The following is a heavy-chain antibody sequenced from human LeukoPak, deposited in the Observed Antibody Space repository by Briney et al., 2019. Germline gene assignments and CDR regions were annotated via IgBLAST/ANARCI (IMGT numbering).Heavy chain of an antibody. CDR3: ARAARESTTVTAGAFDI. V-gene: IGHV3-30*01. D-gene: IGHD4-17*01. Sequence: GRSLRLSCAASGFTFSSYAMHWVRQAPGKGLEWVAVISYDGSNKYYADSVKGRFTISRDNSKNTLYLQMNSLRAEDTAVYYCARAARESTTVTAGAFDIWGQGTMVTVSS. J-gene: IGHJ3*02. CDR2: ISYDGSNK. CDR1: GFTFSSYA.